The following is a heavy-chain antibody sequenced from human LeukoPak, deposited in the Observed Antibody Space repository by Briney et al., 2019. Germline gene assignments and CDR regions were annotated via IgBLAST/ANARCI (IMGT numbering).Heavy chain of an antibody. V-gene: IGHV4-4*02. D-gene: IGHD3-16*01. J-gene: IGHJ4*02. CDR1: GSSIRTDNW. Sequence: PSETLSLTCGVSGSSIRTDNWWRWLRQSPDKGLEWIGEIFHSGLTNYNPSLKSRVSISIDISKSQFSLTVTSVTAADTAVYYCAKQSPGFMIAGHFVDWAQGVLVTVSS. CDR2: IFHSGLT. CDR3: AKQSPGFMIAGHFVD.